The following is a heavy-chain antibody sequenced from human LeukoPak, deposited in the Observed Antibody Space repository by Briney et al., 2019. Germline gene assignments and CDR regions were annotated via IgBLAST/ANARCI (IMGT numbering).Heavy chain of an antibody. CDR2: IYSGGNT. D-gene: IGHD1-14*01. V-gene: IGHV3-53*01. J-gene: IGHJ4*02. CDR3: ARGTEGGFDF. Sequence: GGSLRLSCAAAGFAVSSIYMSCVRQAPGKGLEWVSVIYSGGNTYYPDSVKGRFTISRDNSRNTLYLQMNSLRAEDTAVYYCARGTEGGFDFRGQGTLVTVSS. CDR1: GFAVSSIY.